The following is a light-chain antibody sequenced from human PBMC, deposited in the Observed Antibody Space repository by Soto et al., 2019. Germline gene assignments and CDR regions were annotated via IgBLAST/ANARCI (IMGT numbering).Light chain of an antibody. CDR2: DAS. CDR1: QSISSW. Sequence: GDRVTITCRASQSISSWLAWYQQKPGKAPKLLIYDASSLESGVPSRFSGSGSGTEFTLTISSLQPDGFATYYCQQYNSYSGTFGQGTKVEIK. CDR3: QQYNSYSGT. V-gene: IGKV1-5*01. J-gene: IGKJ1*01.